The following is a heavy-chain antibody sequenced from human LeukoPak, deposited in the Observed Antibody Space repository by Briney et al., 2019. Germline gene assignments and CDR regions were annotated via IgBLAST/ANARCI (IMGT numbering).Heavy chain of an antibody. CDR1: GFTFSGSA. D-gene: IGHD2-15*01. CDR2: IRSKANSYAT. J-gene: IGHJ6*03. V-gene: IGHV3-73*01. Sequence: GGSLRLSCAASGFTFSGSAMHWVRQASGKGLEWVGRIRSKANSYATAYAASVKGRFTIARDDSKNTAYLQMNSLKTEDTAVYYCTRPVVDLYYYYYMDVWGKGTTVTVSS. CDR3: TRPVVDLYYYYYMDV.